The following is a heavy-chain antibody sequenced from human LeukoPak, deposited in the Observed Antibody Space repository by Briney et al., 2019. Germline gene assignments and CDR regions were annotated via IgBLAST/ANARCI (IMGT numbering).Heavy chain of an antibody. CDR2: IYTSGST. Sequence: PSETLSLTCTVSGGSISSYYWSWIRQPAGKGLEWIGRIYTSGSTNYNPSLKSRVTISVDTSKNQFSLKLSSVTAADTAVYYCARHWPTSLVESSWFDPWGQGTLVTVSS. V-gene: IGHV4-4*07. CDR1: GGSISSYY. CDR3: ARHWPTSLVESSWFDP. J-gene: IGHJ5*02. D-gene: IGHD2-15*01.